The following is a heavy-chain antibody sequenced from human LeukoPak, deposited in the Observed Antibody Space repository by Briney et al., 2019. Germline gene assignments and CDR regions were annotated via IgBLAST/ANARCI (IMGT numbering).Heavy chain of an antibody. CDR2: IYTSGST. J-gene: IGHJ3*02. V-gene: IGHV4-4*07. Sequence: PSETLSLTCTVSGGSISSYYWSWIRQPAGKGLEWIGRIYTSGSTNYNPSLKSRVTISVDTSKNQFSLKLSPVTAADTAVYYCARDPGIAAAGNAFDIWGQGTMVTVSS. CDR1: GGSISSYY. CDR3: ARDPGIAAAGNAFDI. D-gene: IGHD6-13*01.